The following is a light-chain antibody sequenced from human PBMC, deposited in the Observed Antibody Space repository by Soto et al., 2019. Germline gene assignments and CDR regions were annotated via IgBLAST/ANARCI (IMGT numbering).Light chain of an antibody. CDR1: SSDVGSYNR. J-gene: IGLJ1*01. V-gene: IGLV2-18*02. CDR2: EVS. CDR3: SSYRSSSTRV. Sequence: QSALTQPASVSGSPGQSITISCTGTSSDVGSYNRVSWYQQHPGTAPKLMIYEVSNRPSGVPDRFSGSKSGNTASLTISGLQAEDETDYYCSSYRSSSTRVFGTGTKVTVL.